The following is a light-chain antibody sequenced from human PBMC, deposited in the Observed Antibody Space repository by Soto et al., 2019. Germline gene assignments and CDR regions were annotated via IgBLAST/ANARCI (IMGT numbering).Light chain of an antibody. CDR3: PQRWDWPLT. Sequence: EIVLTQSPASVSLSPGGRATLSCRASRTVNSQLAWYQQKPGQAPRLLIYDTFNRAAGIPARFSGSATGTDFTLTINNLEPEDSAVYYCPQRWDWPLTFGGGTKVAIK. CDR2: DTF. V-gene: IGKV3-11*01. CDR1: RTVNSQ. J-gene: IGKJ4*01.